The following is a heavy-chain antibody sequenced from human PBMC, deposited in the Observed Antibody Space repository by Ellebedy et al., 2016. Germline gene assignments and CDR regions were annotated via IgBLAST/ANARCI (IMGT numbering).Heavy chain of an antibody. J-gene: IGHJ6*02. D-gene: IGHD6-13*01. Sequence: SETLSLTCTVSGGSISFCYWSWIRQPPGKGLEWIGYRYYSGSTNYNPSLKSRVTISVDTSKNQFSLKLSSVTAADTAVYYCARDREVAAAGTGAYYYYGMDVWGQGTTVTVSS. V-gene: IGHV4-59*12. CDR1: GGSISFCY. CDR2: RYYSGST. CDR3: ARDREVAAAGTGAYYYYGMDV.